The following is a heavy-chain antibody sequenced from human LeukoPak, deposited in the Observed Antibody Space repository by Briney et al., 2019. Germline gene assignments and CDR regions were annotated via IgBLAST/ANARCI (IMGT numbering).Heavy chain of an antibody. CDR3: ARAKPGIRFLEWLPQKRYNWFGP. Sequence: PSETLSLTCTVSGGSISSSSYYWGWIRQPPGKGLEWIGSIYYSGSTYYNPSLKSRVTISVDTSKNQFSLKLSSVTAADTAVYYCARAKPGIRFLEWLPQKRYNWFGPWGQGTLVTVSS. CDR1: GGSISSSSYY. D-gene: IGHD3-3*01. J-gene: IGHJ5*02. CDR2: IYYSGST. V-gene: IGHV4-39*01.